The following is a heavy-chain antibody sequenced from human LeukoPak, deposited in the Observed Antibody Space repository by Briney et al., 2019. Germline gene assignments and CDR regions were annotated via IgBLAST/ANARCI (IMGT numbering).Heavy chain of an antibody. CDR2: ISSSSSYI. CDR3: ARTYSGGSFPGPNWFDP. CDR1: GFTFSSYS. Sequence: GGSLRLSCAASGFTFSSYSMNWVRQAPGKGLEWVSSISSSSSYIYYADSVKGRFTISRDNAKNSLYLQMNSLRAEDTAVCYCARTYSGGSFPGPNWFDPWGQGTLVTVSS. J-gene: IGHJ5*02. D-gene: IGHD2-15*01. V-gene: IGHV3-21*01.